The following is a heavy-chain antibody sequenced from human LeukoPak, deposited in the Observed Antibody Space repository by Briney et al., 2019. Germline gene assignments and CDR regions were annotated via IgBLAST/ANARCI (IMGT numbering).Heavy chain of an antibody. CDR2: IRPNSDYI. V-gene: IGHV3-21*01. D-gene: IGHD1-1*01. CDR3: ARDRNWNFDY. J-gene: IGHJ4*02. CDR1: GFTFSTFT. Sequence: GGSLRLSCAASGFTFSTFTMSWVRQAPGKGLEWVSFIRPNSDYIYYADSVKGRFTISRDNAKNSLYLQVNSLRAEDTAIYYCARDRNWNFDYWGQGTLVTVSS.